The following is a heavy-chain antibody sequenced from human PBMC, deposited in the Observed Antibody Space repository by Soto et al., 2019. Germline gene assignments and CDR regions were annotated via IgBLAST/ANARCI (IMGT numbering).Heavy chain of an antibody. CDR1: GFTFSSYS. CDR2: ISSSSSTI. Sequence: GGSLRLSCAASGFTFSSYSMNWVRQAPGKGLEWVSYISSSSSTIYYADSVKGRFTISRDNAKNSLYLQMNSLRAEDTAVYYCARDNRKGSSSWCPFDYWGQGTLVTVSS. J-gene: IGHJ4*02. CDR3: ARDNRKGSSSWCPFDY. V-gene: IGHV3-48*01. D-gene: IGHD6-13*01.